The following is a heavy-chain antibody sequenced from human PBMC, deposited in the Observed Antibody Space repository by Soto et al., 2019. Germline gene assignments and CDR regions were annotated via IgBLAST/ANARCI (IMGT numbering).Heavy chain of an antibody. CDR3: AKGRGGGGGY. Sequence: EVQLLESGGGLVQPGGSLRLSCAASGFTFSSYAMSWVRQAPGKGLEWVSAISGSGGSTYYADSVKGRFTISRDNSKNTLYLKKNGRGGGDTALYFGAKGRGGGGGYWGQGTLVTVSS. V-gene: IGHV3-23*01. CDR1: GFTFSSYA. CDR2: ISGSGGST. J-gene: IGHJ4*02. D-gene: IGHD3-10*01.